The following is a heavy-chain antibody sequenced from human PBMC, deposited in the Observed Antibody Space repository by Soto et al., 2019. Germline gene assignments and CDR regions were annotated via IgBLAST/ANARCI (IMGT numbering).Heavy chain of an antibody. D-gene: IGHD2-2*01. V-gene: IGHV1-69*06. Sequence: SVKVACKASGGPLISYAIVWVRQSPGQGLEWMGGIIPIFGTANYAQKFQGRVTITADKSTSTAYMELSSLRSEDTAVYYCAKYCSSTSCPQRYYYYYYGMDVSGHGTTVTVSS. CDR1: GGPLISYA. CDR2: IIPIFGTA. CDR3: AKYCSSTSCPQRYYYYYYGMDV. J-gene: IGHJ6*02.